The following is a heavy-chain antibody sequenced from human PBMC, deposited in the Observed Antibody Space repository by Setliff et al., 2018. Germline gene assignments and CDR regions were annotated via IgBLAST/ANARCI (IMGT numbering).Heavy chain of an antibody. J-gene: IGHJ5*02. CDR3: ARDPRRSYADFVSNWFDP. D-gene: IGHD4-17*01. CDR1: GYSFSNYG. V-gene: IGHV1-18*01. Sequence: ASVKVSCKTSGYSFSNYGISWVRQAPGQGLEWLGWIGAHNSNTNYAEKFQGRLSMTTDTSKSTAYMELRSLRSDDTAVYFCARDPRRSYADFVSNWFDPWGQGAPVTVSS. CDR2: IGAHNSNT.